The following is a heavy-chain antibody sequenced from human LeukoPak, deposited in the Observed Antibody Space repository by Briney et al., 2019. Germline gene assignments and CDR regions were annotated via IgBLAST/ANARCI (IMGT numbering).Heavy chain of an antibody. Sequence: PGGSLRLSCAASGFTFSIYRMNWVRQAPGKGLEWVSSISSSNSYIYYADSMKGRFTISRDNAKNSLYLQMNSLRAEDTAVYYCARGLDGSVDYWGQGTLVTVSS. CDR1: GFTFSIYR. CDR3: ARGLDGSVDY. V-gene: IGHV3-21*01. D-gene: IGHD3-10*01. CDR2: ISSSNSYI. J-gene: IGHJ4*02.